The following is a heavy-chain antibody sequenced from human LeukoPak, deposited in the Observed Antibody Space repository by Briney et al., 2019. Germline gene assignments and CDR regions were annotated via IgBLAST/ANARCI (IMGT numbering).Heavy chain of an antibody. CDR1: GGSISSGDYY. CDR3: ARVRGGQQLAWGFFDY. CDR2: IYYSGST. V-gene: IGHV4-30-4*01. J-gene: IGHJ4*02. Sequence: TSETLSLTCTVSGGSISSGDYYWSWIRQPPGKGLEWIGYIYYSGSTYYNPSLKSRVTISVDTSKNQFSLKLSSVTAADTAVYYCARVRGGQQLAWGFFDYWGQGTLVTVSS. D-gene: IGHD6-13*01.